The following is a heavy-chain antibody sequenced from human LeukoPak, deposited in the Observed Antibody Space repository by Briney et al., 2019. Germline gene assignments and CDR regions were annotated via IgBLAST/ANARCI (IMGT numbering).Heavy chain of an antibody. CDR2: IKQDGSEK. CDR3: ARVGTMVRGVIRGFDY. V-gene: IGHV3-7*01. Sequence: PGGSLRLSCAASGFTFSSYWMSWVRQAPGKGLEWVGDIKQDGSEKYYVDSAKGRFTISRDNAKNSLYLQMNSLRAEDTAVYYCARVGTMVRGVIRGFDYWGQGTLVTVSS. D-gene: IGHD3-10*01. CDR1: GFTFSSYW. J-gene: IGHJ4*02.